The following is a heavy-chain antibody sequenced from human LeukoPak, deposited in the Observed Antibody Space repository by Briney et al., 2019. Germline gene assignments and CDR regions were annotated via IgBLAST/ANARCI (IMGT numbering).Heavy chain of an antibody. CDR1: GGSISSNSNY. CDR2: ISYGGST. Sequence: SETLSLTCTVSGGSISSNSNYWAWIRQPPGRGLEWIGSISYGGSTCYSPSLESRVTISVDTSKNQFSLKLSSVTAADTAVYYCARQALWFFDHWGQGTLVTVSS. J-gene: IGHJ4*02. V-gene: IGHV4-39*01. D-gene: IGHD2-21*01. CDR3: ARQALWFFDH.